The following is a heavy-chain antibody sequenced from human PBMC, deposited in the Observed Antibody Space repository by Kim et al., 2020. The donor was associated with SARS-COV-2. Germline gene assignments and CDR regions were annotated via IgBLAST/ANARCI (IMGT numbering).Heavy chain of an antibody. J-gene: IGHJ6*02. D-gene: IGHD2-2*01. Sequence: GGSLRLSCAASGFTFSSYAMHWVRQAPGKGLEWVAVISYDGSNKYYADSVKGRFTISRDNSKNTLYLQMNSLRAEDTAVYYCAREMGYCSSTSCYGYYYYYGMDVWGQGTTVTVSS. CDR1: GFTFSSYA. CDR3: AREMGYCSSTSCYGYYYYYGMDV. CDR2: ISYDGSNK. V-gene: IGHV3-30*04.